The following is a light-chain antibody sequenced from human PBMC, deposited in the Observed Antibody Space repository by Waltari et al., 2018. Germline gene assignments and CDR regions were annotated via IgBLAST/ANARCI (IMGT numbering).Light chain of an antibody. CDR3: QVWDSSSDHGV. J-gene: IGLJ2*01. V-gene: IGLV3-21*03. CDR2: DDS. Sequence: SYVLTQPPSVSVAPGKTARITCGGNNIGSKSVHWYQQRPGQAPVLVVYDDSDRPSGIPGQFSGTNSGNTATLPISRVEAGDEADYYCQVWDSSSDHGVFGGGTKLTV. CDR1: NIGSKS.